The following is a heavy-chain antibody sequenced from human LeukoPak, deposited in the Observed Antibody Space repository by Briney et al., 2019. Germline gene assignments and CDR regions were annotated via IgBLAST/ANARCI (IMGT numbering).Heavy chain of an antibody. D-gene: IGHD4-23*01. J-gene: IGHJ3*02. CDR3: ARVGNYAFDI. V-gene: IGHV3-33*01. CDR2: IWYDGSNK. Sequence: GGSLRLSCAASGFTFSSYGMHWVRRAPGKGLEWVAVIWYDGSNKYYADSVKGRFTISRDNSKNTLYLQMNSLRAEDTAVYYCARVGNYAFDIWGQGTMVTVSS. CDR1: GFTFSSYG.